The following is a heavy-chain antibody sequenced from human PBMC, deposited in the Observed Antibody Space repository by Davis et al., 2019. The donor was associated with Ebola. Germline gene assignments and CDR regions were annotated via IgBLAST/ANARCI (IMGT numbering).Heavy chain of an antibody. CDR2: ISSSSSYI. CDR3: ARGPSRGGSSNWFDP. D-gene: IGHD2-15*01. J-gene: IGHJ5*02. V-gene: IGHV3-21*01. Sequence: GGSLRLSCAASGFTFSSYSMNWVRQAPGKGLEWVSSISSSSSYIYYADSVKGRFTISRDNAKNSLYLQMNSLRAEDTAVYYCARGPSRGGSSNWFDPWGQGTLVTVSS. CDR1: GFTFSSYS.